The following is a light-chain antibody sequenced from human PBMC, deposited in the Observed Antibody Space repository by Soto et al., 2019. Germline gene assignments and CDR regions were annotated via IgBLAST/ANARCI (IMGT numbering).Light chain of an antibody. V-gene: IGKV3-15*01. CDR2: RAS. Sequence: EIVMTQSPATLSVXXVXXXXXXXRASQSVSSLLAWYQQKPGQAPRLLIYRASTRAAGLPDRFSGSGSGTDFTLTITSLQSEDFAVYHCQQYTAWPLTFGGGTKVDI. J-gene: IGKJ4*01. CDR3: QQYTAWPLT. CDR1: QSVSSL.